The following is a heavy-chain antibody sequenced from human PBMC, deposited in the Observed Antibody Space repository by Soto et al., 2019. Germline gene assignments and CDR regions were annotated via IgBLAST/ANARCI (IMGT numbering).Heavy chain of an antibody. CDR1: GYTFTSYG. CDR2: ISAYNGNT. J-gene: IGHJ4*02. CDR3: GRVKGSRDYDYVGGSYSYTPHFDY. V-gene: IGHV1-18*01. Sequence: DSVKVSCKASGYTFTSYGISWVRQAPGQGLEWMGWISAYNGNTNYAQKLQGRVTMTTDTSTSTAYMELRSLRSDDTAVYYCGRVKGSRDYDYVGGSYSYTPHFDYCGQRTLVTVSS. D-gene: IGHD3-16*02.